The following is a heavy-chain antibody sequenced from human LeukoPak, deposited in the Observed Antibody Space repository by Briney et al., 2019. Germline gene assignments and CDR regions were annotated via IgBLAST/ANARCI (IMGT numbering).Heavy chain of an antibody. CDR3: VSGNDPDYVWGTYRLDAFDI. J-gene: IGHJ3*02. D-gene: IGHD3-16*02. CDR2: ISSSATYI. V-gene: IGHV3-21*01. CDR1: GYTFSDYS. Sequence: GGSLRLPCAASGYTFSDYSLNWVRQVPGKGLEWVSSISSSATYIYYADSVKGRFTISRDNAKNSLFLQMSSLRAEDTAVYYCVSGNDPDYVWGTYRLDAFDIWGEGTMVIVSS.